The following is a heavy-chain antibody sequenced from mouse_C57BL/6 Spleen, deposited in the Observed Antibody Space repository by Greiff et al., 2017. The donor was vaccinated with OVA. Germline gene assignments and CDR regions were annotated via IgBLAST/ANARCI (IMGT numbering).Heavy chain of an antibody. CDR3: ARTVRTPEDFDY. CDR1: GYTFTSYL. J-gene: IGHJ2*01. CDR2: IYPSDSET. D-gene: IGHD1-1*01. Sequence: QVQLQQPGAELVRPGSSVKLSCKASGYTFTSYLMDWVKQRPGQGLEWIGNIYPSDSETHYNQKFKDKATLTVDKSSSTAYMQLSSLTSEDSAVYYYARTVRTPEDFDYWGQGTTLTVSS. V-gene: IGHV1-61*01.